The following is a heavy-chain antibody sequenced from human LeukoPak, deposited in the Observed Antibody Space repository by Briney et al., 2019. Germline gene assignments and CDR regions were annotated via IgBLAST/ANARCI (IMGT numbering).Heavy chain of an antibody. CDR1: GYTFTGYY. Sequence: ASVKVSCKASGYTFTGYYMHWVRQAPGQGLEWMGWINPNSGGTNYAQKFQGGVTMTRDTSISTAYMELSRLRSDDTAVYYCARYTSSSSYWYFDLWGRGTLVTVSS. D-gene: IGHD6-13*01. CDR2: INPNSGGT. V-gene: IGHV1-2*02. J-gene: IGHJ2*01. CDR3: ARYTSSSSYWYFDL.